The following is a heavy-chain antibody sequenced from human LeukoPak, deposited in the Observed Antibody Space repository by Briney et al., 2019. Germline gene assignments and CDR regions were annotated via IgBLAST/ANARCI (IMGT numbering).Heavy chain of an antibody. CDR2: ISSSSSYI. V-gene: IGHV3-21*01. CDR3: ASFGSRDY. Sequence: GGSLRLSCAASGFTFSSYSMNWVRQAPGKGLEWVSSISSSSSYICYADSVKGRFTISRDNAKNSLYLQMNSLRAEDTAVYYCASFGSRDYWGQGTLVTVSS. D-gene: IGHD3-3*01. CDR1: GFTFSSYS. J-gene: IGHJ4*02.